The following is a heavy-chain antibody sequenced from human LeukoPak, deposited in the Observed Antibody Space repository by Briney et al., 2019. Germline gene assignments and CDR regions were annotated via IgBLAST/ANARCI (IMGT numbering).Heavy chain of an antibody. V-gene: IGHV3-7*05. D-gene: IGHD2-15*01. CDR1: GFTFGNYW. CDR3: AKGGSSRFDP. CDR2: IKHDGSEK. J-gene: IGHJ5*02. Sequence: PGGSLRLSCAASGFTFGNYWMSWVRQAPGEGLEWVANIKHDGSEKYYVDSVKGRFTISRDNAKNSLYLQMNSLRADDTAVYYCAKGGSSRFDPWGQGTLVTVSS.